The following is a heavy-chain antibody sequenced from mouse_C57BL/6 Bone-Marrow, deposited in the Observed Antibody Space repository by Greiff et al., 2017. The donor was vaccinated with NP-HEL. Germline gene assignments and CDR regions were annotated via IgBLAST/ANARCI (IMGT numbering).Heavy chain of an antibody. D-gene: IGHD2-1*01. J-gene: IGHJ2*01. CDR1: GYAFSSYW. V-gene: IGHV1-80*01. CDR2: IYPGDGDT. CDR3: ARGVHYGTPYYFDY. Sequence: QVQLQQSGAELVKPGASVKISCKASGYAFSSYWMNWVKQRPGKGLEWIGQIYPGDGDTNYNGKFKGKATLTADKSSSTAYMQLSSLTSEDSGVYFCARGVHYGTPYYFDYWGQGTTLTVSS.